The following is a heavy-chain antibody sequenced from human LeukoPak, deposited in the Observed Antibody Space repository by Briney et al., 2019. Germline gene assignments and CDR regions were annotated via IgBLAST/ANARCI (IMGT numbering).Heavy chain of an antibody. J-gene: IGHJ4*02. D-gene: IGHD1-26*01. Sequence: PGGSLRLSCAASGFTFGSYAMSWVRQAPGKGLEWVSAISGSGGSTYYADSVKGRFTISRDNSKNTLYLQMNSLRAEDTAVYYCAKSAKYSGSYYVYFDYWGQGTLVTVSS. CDR3: AKSAKYSGSYYVYFDY. CDR1: GFTFGSYA. V-gene: IGHV3-23*01. CDR2: ISGSGGST.